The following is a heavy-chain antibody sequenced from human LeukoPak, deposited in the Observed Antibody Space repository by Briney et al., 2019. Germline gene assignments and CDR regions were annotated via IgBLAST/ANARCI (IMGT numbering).Heavy chain of an antibody. CDR2: IRSKAYGGTT. CDR1: GFTFGDYA. V-gene: IGHV3-49*04. D-gene: IGHD1-26*01. CDR3: TRGGGSYYTGRNWFDP. Sequence: GGSLRLSCTASGFTFGDYAMSWVRQAPGKGLEWVGFIRSKAYGGTTEYAASVKGRFTISRDDSKSIAYLQMNSLKTEDTAVYYCTRGGGSYYTGRNWFDPWGQGTLVTVSS. J-gene: IGHJ5*02.